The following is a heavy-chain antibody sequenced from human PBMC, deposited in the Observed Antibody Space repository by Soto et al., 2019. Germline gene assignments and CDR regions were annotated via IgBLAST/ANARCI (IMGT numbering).Heavy chain of an antibody. Sequence: GGSLRLSCAASGFTFSRYSMNWVGQAPGNGLEWVSSISSSSSYIYYADSVKGRFTISRDNAKNSLYLQINSLSAEETAVYYCARDRGYYASSPTLPSDYWGQGTLVTVSS. CDR3: ARDRGYYASSPTLPSDY. D-gene: IGHD3-22*01. J-gene: IGHJ4*02. CDR1: GFTFSRYS. CDR2: ISSSSSYI. V-gene: IGHV3-21*01.